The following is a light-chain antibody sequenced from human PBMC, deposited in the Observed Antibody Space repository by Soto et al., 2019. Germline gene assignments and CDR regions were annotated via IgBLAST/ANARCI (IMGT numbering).Light chain of an antibody. CDR1: QSVSSSY. CDR3: QRNT. J-gene: IGKJ5*01. V-gene: IGKV3-20*01. CDR2: GAS. Sequence: EIVLTQSPGTLSLSPGERATLSCRASQSVSSSYLAWYRQKPGQAPRLLIYGASSRATGIPDRFSGSGSGTDFTLTISRLEPEDFAVYYCQRNTFGQGTRLEIK.